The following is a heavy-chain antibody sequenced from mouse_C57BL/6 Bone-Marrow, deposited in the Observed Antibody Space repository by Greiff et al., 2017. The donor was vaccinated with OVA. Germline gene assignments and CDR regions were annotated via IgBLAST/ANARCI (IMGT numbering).Heavy chain of an antibody. CDR2: IDPENGDT. D-gene: IGHD2-12*01. CDR3: TRPLRRGGY. CDR1: GFNIKDDY. V-gene: IGHV14-4*01. Sequence: EVQGVESGAELVRPGASVKLSCTASGFNIKDDYMHWVKQRPEQGLEWIGWIDPENGDTEYASKFQGKATITADTSSNTAYLQLSSLTSEDTAVYYCTRPLRRGGYWGQGTTLTVSS. J-gene: IGHJ2*01.